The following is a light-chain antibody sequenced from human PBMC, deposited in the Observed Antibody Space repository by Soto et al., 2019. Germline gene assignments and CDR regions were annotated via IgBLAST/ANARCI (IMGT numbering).Light chain of an antibody. CDR3: QHRNNRPFS. J-gene: IGKJ3*01. Sequence: EIVLTQSPDTLSLSPGERATLSCRASQTVIRNYLAWYQQRPGQAPRLLIYDASNRATGIPARFSGSGSGTDFTLTISSLEPEDFAVYYCQHRNNRPFSFGPGTKVDI. CDR1: QTVIRNY. CDR2: DAS. V-gene: IGKV3-11*01.